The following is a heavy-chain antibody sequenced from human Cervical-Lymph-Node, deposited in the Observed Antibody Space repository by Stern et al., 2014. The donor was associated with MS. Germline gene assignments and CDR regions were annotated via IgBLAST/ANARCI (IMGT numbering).Heavy chain of an antibody. CDR1: GVTFSAYY. J-gene: IGHJ4*02. CDR3: ARDYTDSRGYPYYFDY. V-gene: IGHV3-11*01. Sequence: VQLVESGGGLVKPGGSLRLSCAASGVTFSAYYMSWIRQAPGQGLEWVSYSSSSGSTIYYADSVKGRFTISRDNAKNSLYLQMNSLRAEDTAVYYCARDYTDSRGYPYYFDYWGQGTLVTVSS. D-gene: IGHD3-22*01. CDR2: SSSSGSTI.